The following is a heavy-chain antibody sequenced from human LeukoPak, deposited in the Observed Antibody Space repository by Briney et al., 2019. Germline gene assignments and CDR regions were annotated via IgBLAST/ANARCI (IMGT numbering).Heavy chain of an antibody. V-gene: IGHV3-48*01. CDR3: ARKTGGSPDI. CDR1: GFTFSSYS. CDR2: I. Sequence: GGSLRLSCAASGFTFSSYSMNWVRQGPGKGLEWVSLIAKGRFTISRDNAKNSLHLEMNSLRAEDTAVYYCARKTGGSPDIWGQGTMVTVSS. D-gene: IGHD7-27*01. J-gene: IGHJ3*02.